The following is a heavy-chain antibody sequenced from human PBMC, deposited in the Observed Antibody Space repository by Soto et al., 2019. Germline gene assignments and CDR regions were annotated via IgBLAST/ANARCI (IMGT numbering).Heavy chain of an antibody. CDR2: VHVGESHT. CDR3: ARRVYQPLLSDYFDY. D-gene: IGHD2-2*01. V-gene: IGHV5-51*01. J-gene: IGHJ4*02. Sequence: PGESLKISCKGSGYSFANFWIGWVRQMPGKGLEWMGIVHVGESHTTYSPSFQGQVTISADKSIGTAYLQWRSLRASDTAIYYCARRVYQPLLSDYFDYWGQGTQVTVSS. CDR1: GYSFANFW.